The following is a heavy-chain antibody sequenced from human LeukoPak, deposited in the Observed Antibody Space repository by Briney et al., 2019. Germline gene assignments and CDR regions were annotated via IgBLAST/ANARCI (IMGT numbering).Heavy chain of an antibody. J-gene: IGHJ4*02. V-gene: IGHV4-39*01. D-gene: IGHD3-22*01. CDR2: IYYSGST. Sequence: SETLSLTCTVSGGSISSSSYYWGWIRQPPGKGLEWIGSIYYSGSTYYNPSLKSRVTISVDTSKNQFSLKLSSVTAADTAVYYCASATYYYDSSGYGVDYWGQGTLVTVSS. CDR3: ASATYYYDSSGYGVDY. CDR1: GGSISSSSYY.